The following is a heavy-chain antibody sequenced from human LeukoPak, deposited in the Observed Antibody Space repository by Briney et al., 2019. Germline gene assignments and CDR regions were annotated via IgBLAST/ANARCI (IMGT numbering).Heavy chain of an antibody. V-gene: IGHV4-59*01. CDR2: IYYSGST. CDR3: ARDRAMVRGVNYYYGMDV. Sequence: SETLSLTCTVSGGSLSSYYWSWIRQPPGKGLEWIGYIYYSGSTNYNPSLKSRVTISVDTSKNQFSLKLSSVTAADTAVYYCARDRAMVRGVNYYYGMDVWGQGTTVTVSS. D-gene: IGHD3-10*01. J-gene: IGHJ6*02. CDR1: GGSLSSYY.